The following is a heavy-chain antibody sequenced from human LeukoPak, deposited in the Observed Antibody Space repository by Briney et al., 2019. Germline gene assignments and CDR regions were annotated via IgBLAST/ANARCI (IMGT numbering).Heavy chain of an antibody. J-gene: IGHJ4*02. V-gene: IGHV3-7*01. CDR1: GFTITSAW. Sequence: GGSLRLSCAVSGFTITSAWMSWVRQAPGKGLEWAANINPDGSVKLYVDSVKGRFTISRDNAQNSLYLQMGSLRVDDTAVYYCARGGSGDWALGGQGTLVTVSS. D-gene: IGHD2-21*02. CDR3: ARGGSGDWAL. CDR2: INPDGSVK.